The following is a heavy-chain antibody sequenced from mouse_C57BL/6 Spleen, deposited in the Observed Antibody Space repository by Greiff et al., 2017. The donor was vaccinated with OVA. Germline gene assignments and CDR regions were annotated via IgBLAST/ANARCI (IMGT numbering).Heavy chain of an antibody. D-gene: IGHD2-1*01. Sequence: QVQLQQSGPELVKPGASVKISCQASGYAFSSSWMNWVKQRPGKGLEWIGRIYPGDGDTNYNGKFKGKATLTADKSSSTAYMQLSSLTSEDSAVYVCAREGNHDGAIDYWGQGTSVTVSS. J-gene: IGHJ4*01. CDR2: IYPGDGDT. CDR3: AREGNHDGAIDY. V-gene: IGHV1-82*01. CDR1: GYAFSSSW.